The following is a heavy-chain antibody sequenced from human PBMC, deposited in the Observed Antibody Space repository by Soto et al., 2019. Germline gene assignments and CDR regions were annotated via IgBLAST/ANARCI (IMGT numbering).Heavy chain of an antibody. D-gene: IGHD2-2*01. Sequence: GASVKVSCKASGGTFSSYAISWVRQAPGQGLEWMGGIIPIFGTANYAQKFQGRVTITADESTSTAYMELSSLRSEDTAVYYCARDRIYCSSTSCYPGPFDYWGQGTLVTVSS. CDR3: ARDRIYCSSTSCYPGPFDY. CDR2: IIPIFGTA. V-gene: IGHV1-69*13. J-gene: IGHJ4*02. CDR1: GGTFSSYA.